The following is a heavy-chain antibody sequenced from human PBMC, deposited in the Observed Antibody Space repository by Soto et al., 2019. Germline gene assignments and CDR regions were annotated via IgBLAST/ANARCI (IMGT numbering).Heavy chain of an antibody. J-gene: IGHJ5*02. Sequence: QVQLVQSGAEVKKPGSSVKVSCKASGGTFSSYAISWVRQAPGQGLEWMGGIIPIFGTANYAQKFQGRVTITADESTSTAYMELSILRSEETAVYYCARDDDSSGYKFAGGGWFDPWGQGTLVTVSS. CDR1: GGTFSSYA. CDR2: IIPIFGTA. CDR3: ARDDDSSGYKFAGGGWFDP. D-gene: IGHD3-22*01. V-gene: IGHV1-69*01.